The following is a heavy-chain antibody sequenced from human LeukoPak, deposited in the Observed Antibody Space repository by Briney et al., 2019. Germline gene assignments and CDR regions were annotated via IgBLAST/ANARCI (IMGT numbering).Heavy chain of an antibody. CDR1: GFTFSSYN. CDR2: ISSSSSFI. J-gene: IGHJ4*02. CDR3: ARGHPWGLAFDY. V-gene: IGHV3-21*01. Sequence: GGSLRLSCAASGFTFSSYNMGWVRQAPGKGLEWVSSISSSSSFIHYADPLKGRFTISRDNAQNSLYLQMTSLRAEDTALYYCARGHPWGLAFDYWGQGTLVTVSS. D-gene: IGHD7-27*01.